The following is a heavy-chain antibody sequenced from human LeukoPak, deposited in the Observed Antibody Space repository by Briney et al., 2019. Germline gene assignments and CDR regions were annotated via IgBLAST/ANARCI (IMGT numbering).Heavy chain of an antibody. Sequence: GGSLRLSCAASGFTFDDYGMSWVRQAPGKGLEWVSGINWNGGSTGYAYSVKGRFTISRDNAKNSLYLQMNSLRAEDTALYHCARDVLAVAGYGYGMDVWGQGTTVTVSS. V-gene: IGHV3-20*01. J-gene: IGHJ6*02. CDR3: ARDVLAVAGYGYGMDV. CDR1: GFTFDDYG. D-gene: IGHD6-19*01. CDR2: INWNGGST.